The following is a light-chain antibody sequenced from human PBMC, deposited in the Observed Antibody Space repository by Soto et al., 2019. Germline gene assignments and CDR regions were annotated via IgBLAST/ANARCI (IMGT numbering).Light chain of an antibody. J-gene: IGKJ3*01. Sequence: EIVMTQSPATLSVSPGERATLSCRASQSVSSNFAWYQQKPGQAPRLLIYGASTRATGIPARFIGSGSGTEFTLTISSLQSEDFAVYYCQQYNNWPPGTFGPGTKVDIK. V-gene: IGKV3-15*01. CDR3: QQYNNWPPGT. CDR2: GAS. CDR1: QSVSSN.